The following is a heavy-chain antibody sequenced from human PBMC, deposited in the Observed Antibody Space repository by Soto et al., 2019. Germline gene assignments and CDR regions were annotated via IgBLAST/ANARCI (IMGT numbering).Heavy chain of an antibody. J-gene: IGHJ4*02. CDR2: IKAANAYA. Sequence: QVQLVQSGAEVKKPGTSVKVSCQTSGYTFTIFDMHWVRQAPGQSLEWMGWIKAANAYAVYSENFQGRVTFTRDTSARTGYMDVSSLRYEDTAVYYCVVSRGWWSFEYRGQGTLVTVSS. CDR3: VVSRGWWSFEY. V-gene: IGHV1-3*01. D-gene: IGHD6-19*01. CDR1: GYTFTIFD.